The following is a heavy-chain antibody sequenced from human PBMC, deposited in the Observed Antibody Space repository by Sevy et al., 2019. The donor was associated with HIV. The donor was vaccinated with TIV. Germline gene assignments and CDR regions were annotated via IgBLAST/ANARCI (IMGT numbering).Heavy chain of an antibody. J-gene: IGHJ3*02. V-gene: IGHV4-4*07. Sequence: SETLSPTCTVSAGSISSYYLTWIRQPAGKGLEWIGHIYSSGSTNYNPSLKSRVTMSVDTSKKNFSLKLTSVTAADTAVYYCARGGGYFDDGFDIWGQGTMVTVSS. CDR2: IYSSGST. D-gene: IGHD3-10*01. CDR1: AGSISSYY. CDR3: ARGGGYFDDGFDI.